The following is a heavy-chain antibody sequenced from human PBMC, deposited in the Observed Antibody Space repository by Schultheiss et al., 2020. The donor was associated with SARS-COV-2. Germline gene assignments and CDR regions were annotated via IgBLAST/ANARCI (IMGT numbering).Heavy chain of an antibody. CDR1: GGSISSSSYY. CDR2: IYYSGST. D-gene: IGHD3-3*01. J-gene: IGHJ3*02. V-gene: IGHV4-31*03. CDR3: ARGFFDDFWSGAAFDI. Sequence: SETLSLTCTVSGGSISSSSYYWGWIRQPPGKGLEWIGYIYYSGSTYYNPSLKSRVTISVDTSKNQFSLKLGSVTAADTAVYYCARGFFDDFWSGAAFDIWGQGTMVTVSS.